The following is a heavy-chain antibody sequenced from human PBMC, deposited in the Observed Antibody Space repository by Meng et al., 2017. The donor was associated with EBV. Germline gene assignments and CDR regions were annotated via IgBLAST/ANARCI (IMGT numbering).Heavy chain of an antibody. CDR1: QGTCSSDA. Sequence: LVTCVAEWNGPGSSVTGSVKPSQGTCSSDAISWVRQAPGQGLEWMGGISPIFGTANYAQKFQGRVTITADESTSTAYMELSSLRSEDTAVYYCARAPYNWNDGPYYWGQGTLVTVSS. V-gene: IGHV1-69*01. D-gene: IGHD1-20*01. J-gene: IGHJ4*02. CDR2: ISPIFGTA. CDR3: ARAPYNWNDGPYY.